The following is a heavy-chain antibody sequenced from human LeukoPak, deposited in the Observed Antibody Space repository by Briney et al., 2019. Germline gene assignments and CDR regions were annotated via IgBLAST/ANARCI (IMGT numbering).Heavy chain of an antibody. J-gene: IGHJ6*03. V-gene: IGHV4-59*01. Sequence: SETLSLTCTVSGVSISSYYWSWLRQPPGKGLEWFGYIYYSGSTNYNPSLKSRVTVSVDTSNNQFSLKLSSVTAADTAVYYCARFPGSAEYRHYYYMDVWGKGTTVTVS. D-gene: IGHD2-15*01. CDR3: ARFPGSAEYRHYYYMDV. CDR1: GVSISSYY. CDR2: IYYSGST.